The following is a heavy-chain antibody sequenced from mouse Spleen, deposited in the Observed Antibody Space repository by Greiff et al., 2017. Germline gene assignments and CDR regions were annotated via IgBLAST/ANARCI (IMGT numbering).Heavy chain of an antibody. V-gene: IGHV1-80*01. CDR2: IYPGDGDT. CDR1: GYAFSSYW. Sequence: QVQLQQSGAELVRPGSSVKISCKASGYAFSSYWMNWVKQRPGQGLEWIGQIYPGDGDTNYNGKFKGKATLTADKSSSTAYMQLSSLTSEDSAVYFCARRDYSNYDAMDYWGQGTSVTVSS. D-gene: IGHD2-5*01. J-gene: IGHJ4*01. CDR3: ARRDYSNYDAMDY.